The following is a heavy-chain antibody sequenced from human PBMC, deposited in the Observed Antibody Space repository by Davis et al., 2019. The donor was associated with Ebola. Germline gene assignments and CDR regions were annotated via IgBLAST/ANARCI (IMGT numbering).Heavy chain of an antibody. Sequence: GGSLRLSCAASGFTFSGSAMHWVRQASGKGLEWVGRIRSKANSYATAYAASVKGRFTISRDDSKNTAYLQMNSLKTEDTAAYYCTCTYGETDYWGQGTLVTVSS. D-gene: IGHD4-17*01. J-gene: IGHJ4*02. CDR1: GFTFSGSA. CDR2: IRSKANSYAT. CDR3: TCTYGETDY. V-gene: IGHV3-73*01.